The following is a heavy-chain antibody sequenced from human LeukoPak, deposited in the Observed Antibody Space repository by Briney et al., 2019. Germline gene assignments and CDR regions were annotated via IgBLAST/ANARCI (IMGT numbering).Heavy chain of an antibody. CDR1: GGTFSNSV. Sequence: GASVKVSCKASGGTFSNSVISWVRQAPGQGLEWMGGIIPIFGTANYAQKFQGRVTITADKSTSTAYMELSSLRSEDTAVYYCARVFSPRDHYEPYYMDVWGKGTTVTVSS. CDR2: IIPIFGTA. V-gene: IGHV1-69*06. D-gene: IGHD3-3*01. J-gene: IGHJ6*03. CDR3: ARVFSPRDHYEPYYMDV.